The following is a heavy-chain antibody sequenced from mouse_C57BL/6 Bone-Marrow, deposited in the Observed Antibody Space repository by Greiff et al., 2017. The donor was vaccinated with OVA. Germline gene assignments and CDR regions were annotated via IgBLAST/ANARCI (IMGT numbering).Heavy chain of an antibody. CDR2: ISDGGSYT. V-gene: IGHV5-4*01. CDR3: ARDSYYYGRYFDY. Sequence: EVNLVESGGGLVKPGGSLKLSCAASGFTFSSYAMSWVRQTPEKRLEWVATISDGGSYTYYPDNVKGRFTISRDNAKNNLYLQMSHLKSEDTAMYYCARDSYYYGRYFDYWGQGTTLTVSS. J-gene: IGHJ2*01. D-gene: IGHD1-1*01. CDR1: GFTFSSYA.